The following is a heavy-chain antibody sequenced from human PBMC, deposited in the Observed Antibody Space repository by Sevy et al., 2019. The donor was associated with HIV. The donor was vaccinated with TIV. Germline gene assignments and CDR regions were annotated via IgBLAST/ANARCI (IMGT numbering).Heavy chain of an antibody. CDR1: GFTVSNNY. J-gene: IGHJ3*02. CDR2: IYSGDST. Sequence: GGSLRLSCAASGFTVSNNYMSWVRQAPGKGLQWVSVIYSGDSTYYVDSVKGRFTISRDNSKNTLYLQMNSLRAEDTAVYYCARLSVYYYDSSGYYTTGNAFDIWGQGTMVTVSS. D-gene: IGHD3-22*01. CDR3: ARLSVYYYDSSGYYTTGNAFDI. V-gene: IGHV3-53*01.